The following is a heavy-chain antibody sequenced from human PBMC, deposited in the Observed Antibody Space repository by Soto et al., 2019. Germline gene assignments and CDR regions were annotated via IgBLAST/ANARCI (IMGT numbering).Heavy chain of an antibody. J-gene: IGHJ4*02. CDR3: TKNYYFDS. V-gene: IGHV3-23*01. CDR1: GFTFSNYA. Sequence: VQLLESGGGLVQPGGSLRLSCAASGFTFSNYAMSWVRQAPGKALEWVSSINIVGGNTNYADSVRGRFTMSRDDSKNTVFLQMHSLRAEDRAIYYCTKNYYFDSWGQGTLVTVSS. CDR2: INIVGGNT.